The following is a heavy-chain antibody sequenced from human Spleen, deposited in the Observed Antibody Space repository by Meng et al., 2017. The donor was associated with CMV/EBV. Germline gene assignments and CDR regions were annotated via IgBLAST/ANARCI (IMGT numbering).Heavy chain of an antibody. CDR2: TYYRSKWYN. CDR3: VGSPYNWFDP. V-gene: IGHV6-1*01. Sequence: LRLSCAISGDSVSSNSAAWNWIRQSPSRGLEWLGRTYYRSKWYNDYAVSVKSRITINPDTSKNQFSLQLNSVTPEDTAVYYCVGSPYNWFDPWGQGTLVTVSS. J-gene: IGHJ5*02. CDR1: GDSVSSNSAA.